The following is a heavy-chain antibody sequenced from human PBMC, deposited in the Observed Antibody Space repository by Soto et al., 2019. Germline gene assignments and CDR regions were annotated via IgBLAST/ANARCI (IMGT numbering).Heavy chain of an antibody. CDR2: IYWDDDK. D-gene: IGHD3-22*01. CDR3: ADRLPWLYYFVGSDYPHVFDV. J-gene: IGHJ3*01. V-gene: IGHV2-5*02. Sequence: QITLKESGPTLVKPAQALTLTCTFSGFSLSTTGVGVGWIRQPPGKALEWLALIYWDDDKRYSPSLNSRLTITKDTSEHQLVLRMINLDPVDKATYYCADRLPWLYYFVGSDYPHVFDVWGQGTMVTVPS. CDR1: GFSLSTTGVG.